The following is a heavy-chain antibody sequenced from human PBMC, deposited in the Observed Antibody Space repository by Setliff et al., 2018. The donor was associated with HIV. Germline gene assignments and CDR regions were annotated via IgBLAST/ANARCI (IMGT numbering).Heavy chain of an antibody. Sequence: ASVKVSCKASGYSFSSYAIHWVRQAAGQSPEWLGWINAATSHTRYTPKFQDRVTLTTDTSAGTIHMEMRSLRSEDTAVYYCVGGRGGFFDEPFDMWGPGTRVTVSS. J-gene: IGHJ3*02. CDR2: INAATSHT. CDR3: VGGRGGFFDEPFDM. V-gene: IGHV1-3*01. CDR1: GYSFSSYA. D-gene: IGHD3-16*01.